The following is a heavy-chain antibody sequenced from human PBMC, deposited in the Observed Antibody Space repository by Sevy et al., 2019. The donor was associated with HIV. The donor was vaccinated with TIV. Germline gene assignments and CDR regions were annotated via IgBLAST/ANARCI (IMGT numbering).Heavy chain of an antibody. CDR3: ARDYGSGSPQKYYYYGMDV. J-gene: IGHJ6*02. CDR2: IYSGGST. CDR1: GFTVSSNY. V-gene: IGHV3-53*01. Sequence: GGSLRLSCAASGFTVSSNYMSWVRQAPGKGLEWVSVIYSGGSTYYADSVKGGFTISRDNSKNTLYLQMNSLRAEDTAVYYCARDYGSGSPQKYYYYGMDVWGQGTTVTVSS. D-gene: IGHD3-10*01.